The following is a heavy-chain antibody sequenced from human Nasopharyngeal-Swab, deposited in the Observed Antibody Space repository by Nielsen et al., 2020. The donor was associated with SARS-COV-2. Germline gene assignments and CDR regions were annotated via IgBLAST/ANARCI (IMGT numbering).Heavy chain of an antibody. J-gene: IGHJ4*02. D-gene: IGHD4-11*01. CDR3: ARAMTRGLALLDY. CDR2: IIPIFGTA. Sequence: SAKVSCKASGGFFCSDSISWVRQDPGQGLEWMGGIIPIFGTATYSQKFQGRVTIIADESTSTAYMELSSLRSEDTAVYYCARAMTRGLALLDYWGQGTLVTVSS. CDR1: GGFFCSDS. V-gene: IGHV1-69*13.